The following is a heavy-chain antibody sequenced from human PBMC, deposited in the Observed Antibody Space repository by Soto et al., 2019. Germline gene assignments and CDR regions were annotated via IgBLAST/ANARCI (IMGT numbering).Heavy chain of an antibody. D-gene: IGHD6-19*01. V-gene: IGHV4-39*07. CDR1: GGSISSSY. CDR2: IYNSGGT. J-gene: IGHJ4*02. CDR3: ARLGSSGWFVGSFDY. Sequence: SETLSLTCTVSGGSISSSYWGWIRQPPGKGLEWIGSIYNSGGTHYNPSLKSRVTISVDTSKKQFSLKLSSVTAADTAVYYCARLGSSGWFVGSFDYWGQGTLVTVSS.